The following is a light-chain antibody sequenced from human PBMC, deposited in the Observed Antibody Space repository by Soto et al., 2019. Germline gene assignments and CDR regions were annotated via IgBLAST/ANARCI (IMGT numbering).Light chain of an antibody. J-gene: IGKJ1*01. CDR1: QSVGSY. Sequence: EIVLRQSPVTLSLSPGERATLSCRASQSVGSYLAWYQQKPGQAPRLLIYDASNRATGIPTRFSGSGSGTEFTLTISSLQSEDFAVYYCQQYNKWPRTFGQGTKVEIK. CDR2: DAS. CDR3: QQYNKWPRT. V-gene: IGKV3-11*01.